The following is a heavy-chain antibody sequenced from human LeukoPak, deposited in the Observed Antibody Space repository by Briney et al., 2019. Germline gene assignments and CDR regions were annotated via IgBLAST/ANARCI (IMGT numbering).Heavy chain of an antibody. Sequence: SETETLICTVSGGPNSSSSNYWGRIRQPPGKGLEWIGSIYYSGSTYYNPSLKSRVTISVDTSKNQLSLKLSSVTAADTAVYYCARLKRTPRAITPPSPWGQGTLVTVSS. CDR1: GGPNSSSSNY. D-gene: IGHD5-24*01. J-gene: IGHJ5*02. CDR2: IYYSGST. CDR3: ARLKRTPRAITPPSP. V-gene: IGHV4-39*01.